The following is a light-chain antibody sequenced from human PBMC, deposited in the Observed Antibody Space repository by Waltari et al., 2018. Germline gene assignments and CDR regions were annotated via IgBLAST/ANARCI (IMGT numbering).Light chain of an antibody. Sequence: DIQMTQSPSSLSASVGDRVTITCQASQDIRSYLNWYQQKAGKAPKLLMSAASNLEAGVPSRLSGDRFGTDFTFTITSLQSEDIATYYCQQYADLPWTFGQGTKVEIK. CDR3: QQYADLPWT. V-gene: IGKV1-33*01. CDR1: QDIRSY. CDR2: AAS. J-gene: IGKJ1*01.